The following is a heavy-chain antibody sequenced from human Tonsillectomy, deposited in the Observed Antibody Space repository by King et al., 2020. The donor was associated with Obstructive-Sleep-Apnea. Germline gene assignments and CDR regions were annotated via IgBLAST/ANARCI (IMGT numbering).Heavy chain of an antibody. V-gene: IGHV1-2*04. D-gene: IGHD1-26*01. J-gene: IGHJ4*02. CDR3: ARGARVGATSEFGYFDY. Sequence: QLVQSGAEVKKPGASVKVSCKASGYTFTGYYMHWVRQAPGQGLEWMGWINPNSGGTNYAQKFQGWVTMTRDTSISTADMGLSRLRSDDTAVYYCARGARVGATSEFGYFDYWGQGTLVTVSS. CDR1: GYTFTGYY. CDR2: INPNSGGT.